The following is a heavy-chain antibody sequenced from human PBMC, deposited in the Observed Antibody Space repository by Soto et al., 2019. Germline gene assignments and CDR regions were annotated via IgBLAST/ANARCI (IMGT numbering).Heavy chain of an antibody. Sequence: SETQSHTCTVYDGYFIGYDWSWIRQPPGKGLELIGEINHSGGTNYNPSLKSRVTISVDTSNIQFSRNLTSVTAADTAVYYCAGREESSPYLAFDYGGQGSLVTVSS. CDR2: INHSGGT. V-gene: IGHV4-34*01. CDR1: DGYFIGYD. D-gene: IGHD2-2*01. CDR3: AGREESSPYLAFDY. J-gene: IGHJ4*02.